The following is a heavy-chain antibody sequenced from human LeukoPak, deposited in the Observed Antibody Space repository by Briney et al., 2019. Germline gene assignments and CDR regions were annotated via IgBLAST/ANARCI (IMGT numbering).Heavy chain of an antibody. J-gene: IGHJ4*02. CDR1: GYSISSGYY. CDR3: ARAYCGGDCTRDY. CDR2: IYPSGST. D-gene: IGHD2-21*01. V-gene: IGHV4-38-2*01. Sequence: SETLPLTCAVSGYSISSGYYWGWIRQPPGKGLEWIGSIYPSGSTYYNPSLKSRVTTSVDTSKNQFSLELSSVTAADTAFYYCARAYCGGDCTRDYWGQGTLVTVSS.